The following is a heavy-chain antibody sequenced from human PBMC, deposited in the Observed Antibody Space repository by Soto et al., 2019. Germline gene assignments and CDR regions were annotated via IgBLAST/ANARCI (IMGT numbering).Heavy chain of an antibody. CDR3: AKVMVRGVHFDY. CDR2: ISGSGGST. CDR1: GFTFSSYA. D-gene: IGHD3-10*01. V-gene: IGHV3-23*01. Sequence: SLRLSCAASGFTFSSYAMSWVRQAPGKGLEWVSAISGSGGSTYYADSVKGRFTISRDNSKNTLYLQMNSLRAEETAVYYCAKVMVRGVHFDYWGQGTLVTVSS. J-gene: IGHJ4*02.